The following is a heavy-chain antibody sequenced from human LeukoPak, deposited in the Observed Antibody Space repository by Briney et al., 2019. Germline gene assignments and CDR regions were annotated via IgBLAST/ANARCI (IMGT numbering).Heavy chain of an antibody. V-gene: IGHV3-23*01. CDR3: ARDPYYYGSGTFDP. CDR1: GFTLSSYE. Sequence: GGSLRLSCTAFGFTLSSYEMSWIRQAPGKGLEWVSSIDYSGGSTYYADSVKGRFTISRDNAKNTLYLQMNSLRAEDTAVYYCARDPYYYGSGTFDPWGQGTLVTVSS. J-gene: IGHJ5*02. CDR2: IDYSGGST. D-gene: IGHD3-10*01.